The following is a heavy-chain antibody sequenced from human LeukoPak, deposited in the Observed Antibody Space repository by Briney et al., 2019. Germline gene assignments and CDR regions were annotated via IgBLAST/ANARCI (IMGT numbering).Heavy chain of an antibody. Sequence: PSETLSLTCAVYGGSFSGYYWSWIRQPPGKGLEWIGEINHSGSTNYNPSLKSRVTISVDTSKNQFSLKLSSVTAADTAVYYCARGATFYDSSGYYYVQSAFDIWGQGTMVTVSS. D-gene: IGHD3-22*01. CDR1: GGSFSGYY. CDR3: ARGATFYDSSGYYYVQSAFDI. CDR2: INHSGST. V-gene: IGHV4-34*01. J-gene: IGHJ3*02.